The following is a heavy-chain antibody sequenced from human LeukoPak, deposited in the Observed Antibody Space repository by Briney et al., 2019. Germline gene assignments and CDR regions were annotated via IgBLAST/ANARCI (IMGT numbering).Heavy chain of an antibody. D-gene: IGHD2-2*01. CDR3: ARRYCSSTDCLFDY. V-gene: IGHV3-48*03. CDR2: ISSGGSIK. J-gene: IGHJ4*02. CDR1: GFTFSNYD. Sequence: GVSLRLSCAASGFTFSNYDMNWVRQAPGKGLEWVSHISSGGSIKYYADSLKGRFTISRDNAKNSLYLQMNSLRAEDTAVYYCARRYCSSTDCLFDYWGQGTLVT.